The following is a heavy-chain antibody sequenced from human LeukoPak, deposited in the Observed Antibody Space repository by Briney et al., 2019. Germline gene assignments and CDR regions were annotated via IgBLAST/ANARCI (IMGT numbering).Heavy chain of an antibody. Sequence: SETLSLTCTVSGYSISSGYYWGWIRQPPGKGLEWIGSIYHSGNTYYNPSLKTRVTISVDTSENQFSLKLSSVTAADTAVYYCARHPFALRGGYSYGQMGYYFDYWGQGTLVTVSS. CDR2: IYHSGNT. CDR1: GYSISSGYY. D-gene: IGHD5-18*01. V-gene: IGHV4-38-2*02. J-gene: IGHJ4*02. CDR3: ARHPFALRGGYSYGQMGYYFDY.